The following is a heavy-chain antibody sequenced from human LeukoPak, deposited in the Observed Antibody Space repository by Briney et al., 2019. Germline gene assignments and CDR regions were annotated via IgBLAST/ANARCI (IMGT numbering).Heavy chain of an antibody. D-gene: IGHD1-1*01. Sequence: GGSLRLSCAASGFTFSNAWMSWVRQAPGKGLEWVGRIKSKTDGGTTDYAAPVKGRFTIPRDDSKNTLYLQMNSLKTEDTAVYYCTTDHSSLFKYNWNDDSWELDYWGQGTLVTVSS. J-gene: IGHJ4*02. CDR1: GFTFSNAW. CDR3: TTDHSSLFKYNWNDDSWELDY. CDR2: IKSKTDGGTT. V-gene: IGHV3-15*01.